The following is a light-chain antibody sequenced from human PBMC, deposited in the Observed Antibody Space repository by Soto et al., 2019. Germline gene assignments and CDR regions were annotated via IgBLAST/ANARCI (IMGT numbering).Light chain of an antibody. CDR1: QGIRND. CDR2: AAS. V-gene: IGKV1-6*01. J-gene: IGKJ1*01. Sequence: AIQMTQSPSSLSASVGERVTITCRASQGIRNDLGWYQQKPGKAPKLLIYAASSLQSGVPSRFSGSGSGTDFTITISSLQPEDFATYYCLQDYNYPRTFGQGTKVEIK. CDR3: LQDYNYPRT.